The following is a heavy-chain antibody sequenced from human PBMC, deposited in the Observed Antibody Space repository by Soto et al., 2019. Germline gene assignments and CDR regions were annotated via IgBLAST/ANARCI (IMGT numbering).Heavy chain of an antibody. CDR1: GYTFTSYG. V-gene: IGHV1-18*01. J-gene: IGHJ5*02. Sequence: GASVKVSCKASGYTFTSYGISWVRQAPGQGLEWMGWIIPNNGKANYAQKLQGRVTITTDKSTSTAYMELSSLRSEDTAVYYCARGYCSGGSCTPYNWFDPWGQGTLVTVSS. CDR2: IIPNNGKA. D-gene: IGHD2-15*01. CDR3: ARGYCSGGSCTPYNWFDP.